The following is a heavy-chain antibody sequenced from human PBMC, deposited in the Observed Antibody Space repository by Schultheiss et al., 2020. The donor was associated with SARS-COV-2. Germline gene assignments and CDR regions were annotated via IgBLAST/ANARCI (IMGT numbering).Heavy chain of an antibody. V-gene: IGHV1-46*01. D-gene: IGHD6-13*01. Sequence: ASVKVSCKASGYTFTSYGISWVRQAPGQGLEWMGIINPSGGSTSYAQKFQGRVTLTRDTSIGTVYMELSRLRFDDTAVYYCAKRGIAAAAPYYYYMDVWGKGTTVTVSS. CDR2: INPSGGST. CDR1: GYTFTSYG. J-gene: IGHJ6*03. CDR3: AKRGIAAAAPYYYYMDV.